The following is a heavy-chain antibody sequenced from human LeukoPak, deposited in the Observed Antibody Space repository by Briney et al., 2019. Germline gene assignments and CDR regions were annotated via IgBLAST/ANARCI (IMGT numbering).Heavy chain of an antibody. CDR1: GFTFSSYA. D-gene: IGHD3-16*01. CDR2: ISYDGSNK. V-gene: IGHV3-30-3*01. CDR3: ARGVRGEAFDI. J-gene: IGHJ3*02. Sequence: PGRSLRLSCAASGFTFSSYAMHWVRQAPGKGLEWVAVISYDGSNKYYADSVKGRFTISRDNSKNTLYLRMNSLRAEDTAVYYCARGVRGEAFDIWGQGTMVTVSS.